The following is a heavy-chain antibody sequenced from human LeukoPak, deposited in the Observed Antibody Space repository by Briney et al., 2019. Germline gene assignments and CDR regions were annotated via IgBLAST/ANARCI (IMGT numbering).Heavy chain of an antibody. V-gene: IGHV3-21*06. D-gene: IGHD3-9*01. J-gene: IGHJ6*03. CDR2: ISTSSSYI. Sequence: ETLSLTCTVSGGSISSYYWNWVRQAPGKGLEWVSSISTSSSYIYYADSVKGRFIISRDNAKNSLYLQMNSLRAEDTAVYYCARDPPILTGPYYYYMDVWGKGTTVTISS. CDR3: ARDPPILTGPYYYYMDV. CDR1: GGSISSYY.